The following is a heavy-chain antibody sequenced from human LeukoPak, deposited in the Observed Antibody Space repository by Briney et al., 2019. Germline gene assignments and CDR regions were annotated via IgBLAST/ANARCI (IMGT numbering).Heavy chain of an antibody. CDR2: ITTGSTCI. CDR1: AFTFSDYT. J-gene: IGHJ4*02. D-gene: IGHD3-16*02. Sequence: GGSLRHSCSASAFTFSDYTMIWVRQAPGKGLEWVSCITTGSTCIYYADSVKGRFTISRDNAKNSLYLQMTSLRAEDTAVYYCARHRTASDYWGQGTLVTVSS. V-gene: IGHV3-21*01. CDR3: ARHRTASDY.